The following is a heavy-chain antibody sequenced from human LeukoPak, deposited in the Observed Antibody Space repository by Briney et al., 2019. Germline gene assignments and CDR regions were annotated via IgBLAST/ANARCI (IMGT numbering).Heavy chain of an antibody. CDR2: IHYTGST. CDR3: ASSTIFGVVANWFDP. J-gene: IGHJ5*02. CDR1: GGSVNNYY. V-gene: IGHV4-59*02. D-gene: IGHD3-3*01. Sequence: SETLSLTCTVSGGSVNNYYWNWIRQSPGKGLEWIGYIHYTGSTNSNPSLKTRVTISVDTSKNQFSLKLRSVTAADTAVYYCASSTIFGVVANWFDPWGQGTLVTVSS.